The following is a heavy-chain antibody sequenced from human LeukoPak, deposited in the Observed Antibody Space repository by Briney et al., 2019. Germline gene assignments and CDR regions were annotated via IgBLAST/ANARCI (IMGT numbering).Heavy chain of an antibody. CDR1: GGSISRYY. D-gene: IGHD2-2*01. J-gene: IGHJ4*02. V-gene: IGHV4-4*07. CDR3: ARGYCSSTSCFFDY. Sequence: PSETLSLTCTVSGGSISRYYWSWIRHPAGKGLEWIGRIYTSGSTNYNPSLKSRVTMSVDTSKNQFSLKLSSVTAADTAVYYCARGYCSSTSCFFDYWGQGTLVTVSS. CDR2: IYTSGST.